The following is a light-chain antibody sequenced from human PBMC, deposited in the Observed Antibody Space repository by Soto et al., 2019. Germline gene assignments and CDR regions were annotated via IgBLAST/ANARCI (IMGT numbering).Light chain of an antibody. CDR1: QSISDY. V-gene: IGKV1-5*03. CDR2: KAS. CDR3: QHYNSYWT. J-gene: IGKJ1*01. Sequence: DIQMTQSPSTLSASVGDRVTITCRASQSISDYLAWYQQKPGKAPKLLMYKASALESGVPSRFSGSGSGTEFTLTISSLQPDDFATYFCQHYNSYWTFGQGTKVDIK.